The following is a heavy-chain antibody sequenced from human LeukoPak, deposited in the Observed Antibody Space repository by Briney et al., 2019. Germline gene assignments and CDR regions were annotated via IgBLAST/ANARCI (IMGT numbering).Heavy chain of an antibody. V-gene: IGHV3-21*01. Sequence: GGSLRLSCAASGFTFSSYNMNWVRQAPGKGLEWVSSISSSSSYIYYVDSVKGRFTISRDNAKNSLYLQMNSLRAEDTAVYYCAREGRYPRRFLGTYFDYWGQGTLVTVSS. J-gene: IGHJ4*02. CDR1: GFTFSSYN. CDR3: AREGRYPRRFLGTYFDY. D-gene: IGHD3-3*01. CDR2: ISSSSSYI.